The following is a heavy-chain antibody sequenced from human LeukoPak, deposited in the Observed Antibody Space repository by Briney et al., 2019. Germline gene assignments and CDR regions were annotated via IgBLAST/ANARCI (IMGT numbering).Heavy chain of an antibody. CDR1: GFIFTDYY. J-gene: IGHJ4*02. CDR2: IGSGSTST. CDR3: AREERRDGYNLFDY. Sequence: GGSLRLSCAASGFIFTDYYMSWVRQAPGKGLEWVSFIGSGSTSTKYADSVKGRFSISRDNAKNTLYLHMNSLRAEDTAVYYCAREERRDGYNLFDYWGQGTLVTVSS. D-gene: IGHD5-24*01. V-gene: IGHV3-11*05.